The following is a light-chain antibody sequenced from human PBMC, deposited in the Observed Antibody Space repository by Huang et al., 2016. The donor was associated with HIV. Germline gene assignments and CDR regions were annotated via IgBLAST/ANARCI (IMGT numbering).Light chain of an antibody. J-gene: IGKJ5*01. CDR3: LQYNTYPPT. CDR1: QGISNS. V-gene: IGKV1-16*01. CDR2: AES. Sequence: DIQMTQSPTSLSASMGDKVTITCRASQGISNSLAWFQQKPGKAPKSLIYAESNLQSGVPSRFSGSGSGTYFTLTIRSLQPEDFATYYCLQYNTYPPTFAQGTRLEIK.